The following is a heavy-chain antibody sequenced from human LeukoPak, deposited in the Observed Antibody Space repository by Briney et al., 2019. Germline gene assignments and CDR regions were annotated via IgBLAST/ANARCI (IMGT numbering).Heavy chain of an antibody. Sequence: GGSLRLSCAASGFTFNTYAMNWVRQAPGKGLEWVSVITGNAGLIAYADSVRGRFTISRDNSKNMLYLQMNSLTAEDTAVYYCAKDRTSDGYYSIDYWGQGTPVTVSS. J-gene: IGHJ4*02. CDR3: AKDRTSDGYYSIDY. V-gene: IGHV3-23*01. CDR1: GFTFNTYA. CDR2: ITGNAGLI. D-gene: IGHD3-22*01.